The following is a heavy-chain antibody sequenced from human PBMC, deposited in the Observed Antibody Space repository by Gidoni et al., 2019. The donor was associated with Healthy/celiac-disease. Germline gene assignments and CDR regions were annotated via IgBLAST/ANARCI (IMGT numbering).Heavy chain of an antibody. CDR3: AREGGPVWLSPYYFDY. V-gene: IGHV3-33*01. CDR1: GFTFSSYG. CDR2: IWYDGSNK. Sequence: QVQLVESGGGVVQPGRSLRLSCAASGFTFSSYGMHWVRQAPGKGLEWVAVIWYDGSNKYYADSVKGRFTISRDNSKNTLYLQMNSLRAEDTAVYYCAREGGPVWLSPYYFDYWGQGTLVTVSS. D-gene: IGHD6-19*01. J-gene: IGHJ4*02.